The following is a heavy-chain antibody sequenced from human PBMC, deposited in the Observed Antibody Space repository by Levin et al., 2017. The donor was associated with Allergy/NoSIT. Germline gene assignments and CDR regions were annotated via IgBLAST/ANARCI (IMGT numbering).Heavy chain of an antibody. CDR2: IYSSGNT. CDR1: GGSISSYY. CDR3: ARGPTRYYFDY. J-gene: IGHJ4*02. Sequence: TLSLTCTVSGGSISSYYWSWIRQPPGEGLEWLGYIYSSGNTNYNPSLKSRVTISVDTSKSQFSLNLTSVTAADTAVYFCARGPTRYYFDYWGQGTLVTVSS. V-gene: IGHV4-59*01.